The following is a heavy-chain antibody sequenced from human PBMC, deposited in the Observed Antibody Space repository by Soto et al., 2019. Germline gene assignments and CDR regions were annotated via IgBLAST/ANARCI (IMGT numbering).Heavy chain of an antibody. CDR1: GFTFSSYW. CDR2: IKQDGSEK. CDR3: ARNSVLYCASTNGYRYYNGMDV. J-gene: IGHJ6*02. D-gene: IGHD2-2*02. V-gene: IGHV3-7*03. Sequence: GGSLRLSCAASGFTFSSYWMSWVRQAPGKGLEWVANIKQDGSEKYYVDSVKGRFTISRENAKNSLYLQMNSLRAEDTAVYYFARNSVLYCASTNGYRYYNGMDVWGQGTTVTVSS.